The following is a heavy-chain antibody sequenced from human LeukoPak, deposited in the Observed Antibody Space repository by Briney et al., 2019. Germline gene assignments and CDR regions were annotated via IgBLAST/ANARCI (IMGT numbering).Heavy chain of an antibody. V-gene: IGHV3-23*01. J-gene: IGHJ4*02. Sequence: GGSLRLSCAASGFTFSSYAMHWVRQAPGKGLEWVSAISGSGGSTYYADSVKGRFTISRDNSKNTLYLQMNSLRAEDTAVYYCAKESSEIVVVNHFDYWGQGTLVTVSS. CDR1: GFTFSSYA. D-gene: IGHD2-2*01. CDR3: AKESSEIVVVNHFDY. CDR2: ISGSGGST.